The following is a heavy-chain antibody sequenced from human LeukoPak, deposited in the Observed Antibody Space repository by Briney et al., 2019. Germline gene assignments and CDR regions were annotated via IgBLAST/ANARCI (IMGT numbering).Heavy chain of an antibody. CDR2: ISYDGSNK. CDR1: GFTFSSYW. CDR3: ARNRRAYYDSSGYYYQDYYFDY. V-gene: IGHV3-30-3*01. Sequence: PGGSLRLSCAASGFTFSSYWMNWARQAPGKGLEWVAVISYDGSNKYYADSVKGRFTISRDNSKNTLYLQMNSLRAEDTAVYYCARNRRAYYDSSGYYYQDYYFDYWGQGTLVTVSS. J-gene: IGHJ4*02. D-gene: IGHD3-22*01.